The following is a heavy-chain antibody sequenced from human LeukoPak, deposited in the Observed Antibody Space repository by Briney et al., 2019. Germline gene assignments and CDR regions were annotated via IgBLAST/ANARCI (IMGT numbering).Heavy chain of an antibody. J-gene: IGHJ4*02. CDR3: ARWPSGYHNT. V-gene: IGHV3-66*01. CDR1: DFTFSTYA. D-gene: IGHD5-12*01. CDR2: LYSGGST. Sequence: GGSLRLSCAASDFTFSTYAMSWVRQAPGKGLECVSVLYSGGSTYYADSVKGRFTISRDNSKNTLYLQMNSLRAEDTAVYYCARWPSGYHNTGGQGTLVTVSS.